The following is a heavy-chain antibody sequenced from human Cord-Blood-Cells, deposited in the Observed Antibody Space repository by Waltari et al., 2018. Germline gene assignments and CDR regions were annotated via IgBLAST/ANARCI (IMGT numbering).Heavy chain of an antibody. D-gene: IGHD2-2*01. CDR2: IYTSGST. Sequence: QVQLQESGPGLVKPSETLSLTCTVSGGSISSYYWSWIRQPAGKGLEWIGRIYTSGSTNYNPSLKSRVTMSVDTSKNQFSLKLSSVTAADTAVYYCARDLSLGVGYCSSTSCQAAFDIWGQGTMVTVSS. V-gene: IGHV4-4*07. CDR3: ARDLSLGVGYCSSTSCQAAFDI. J-gene: IGHJ3*02. CDR1: GGSISSYY.